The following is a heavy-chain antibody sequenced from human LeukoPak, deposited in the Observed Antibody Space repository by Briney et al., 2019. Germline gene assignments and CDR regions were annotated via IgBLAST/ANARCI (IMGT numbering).Heavy chain of an antibody. CDR1: GGSISSYY. D-gene: IGHD1-14*01. CDR3: ARVNPRPPVDY. Sequence: SETLSLTCTVSGGSISSYYWSWIRQPPGKGLEWIGHIYYTGSTNYNPSLKSRVTISIDTSKNQFSLKLTSVTAADTAVYYCARVNPRPPVDYWGQGTLVTVSS. V-gene: IGHV4-59*01. J-gene: IGHJ4*02. CDR2: IYYTGST.